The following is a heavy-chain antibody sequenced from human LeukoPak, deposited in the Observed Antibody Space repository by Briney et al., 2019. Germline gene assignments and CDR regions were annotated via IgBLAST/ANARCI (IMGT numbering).Heavy chain of an antibody. Sequence: SETLSLTCTVSGYSISSGSYYWSWIRQPAGKGLEWIGRIYTSGSTNYNPSLKSRVTISVDTSKNQFSLKLSSVTAADTAVYYCARARPVGVVVTASNWFDPWGQGTLVTVSS. CDR1: GYSISSGSYY. J-gene: IGHJ5*02. D-gene: IGHD2-21*02. V-gene: IGHV4-61*02. CDR2: IYTSGST. CDR3: ARARPVGVVVTASNWFDP.